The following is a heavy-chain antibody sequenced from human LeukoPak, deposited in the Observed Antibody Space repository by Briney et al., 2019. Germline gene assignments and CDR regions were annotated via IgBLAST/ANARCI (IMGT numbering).Heavy chain of an antibody. CDR1: GFTLSSYG. V-gene: IGHV3-33*06. Sequence: PGGSLRLSCAASGFTLSSYGMHGVRQAPAKGLEGVAVIWYDGSNKYYADSVKGRFTISRDNSKNTLYLQMNSLRAEDTAVYYCAKDSTDTAMVMDYWGQGTLVTVSS. D-gene: IGHD5-18*01. CDR2: IWYDGSNK. CDR3: AKDSTDTAMVMDY. J-gene: IGHJ4*02.